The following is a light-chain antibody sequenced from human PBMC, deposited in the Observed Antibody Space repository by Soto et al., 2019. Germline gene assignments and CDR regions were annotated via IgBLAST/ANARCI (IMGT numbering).Light chain of an antibody. V-gene: IGKV3-15*01. Sequence: EIVMTQSPDTLSVSPGERATLSCRASQSVFSSLAWYQQKPGQAPRLLIYRAATRATGIPARFSGSGSGTEFTLTISSLQSEDFAVYYCQQYHNWPAFGQGTKVEIK. CDR1: QSVFSS. J-gene: IGKJ1*01. CDR3: QQYHNWPA. CDR2: RAA.